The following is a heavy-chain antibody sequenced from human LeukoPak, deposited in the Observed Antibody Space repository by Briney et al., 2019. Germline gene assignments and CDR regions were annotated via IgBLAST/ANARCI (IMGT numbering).Heavy chain of an antibody. CDR2: IYYSGST. CDR1: GGSISSYY. J-gene: IGHJ4*02. Sequence: SSETLSLTCNVSGGSISSYYWSWIRQPPGKGLEWIGYIYYSGSTNYNPSLKSRVTISVDTSKNQFSLKLSSVTAADTAVYYCARAPGYCSSTSCYSTFKYDYWGQGTLVTVSS. V-gene: IGHV4-59*01. CDR3: ARAPGYCSSTSCYSTFKYDY. D-gene: IGHD2-2*02.